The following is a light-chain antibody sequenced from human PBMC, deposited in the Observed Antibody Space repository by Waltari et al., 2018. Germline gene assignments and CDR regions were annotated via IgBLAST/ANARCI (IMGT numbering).Light chain of an antibody. CDR2: DAS. J-gene: IGKJ2*01. Sequence: EIVLTQSPATLSLSPGERATLPCRASQSVSNYLAWYQQKTGQAPRLLSYDASTRATGTPARFSGSGSGTDFSLTITSLQPEDSATYYCQQSHGFPFTFGQGTKLEIK. CDR3: QQSHGFPFT. CDR1: QSVSNY. V-gene: IGKV3-11*01.